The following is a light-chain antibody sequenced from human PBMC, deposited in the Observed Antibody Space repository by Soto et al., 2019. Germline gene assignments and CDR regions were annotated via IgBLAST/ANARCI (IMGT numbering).Light chain of an antibody. CDR3: QEYDNLPPLT. V-gene: IGKV1-33*01. J-gene: IGKJ4*01. Sequence: DIQMTQAPSSLSASVGDRVTITCQASQDISNYLNWYQQKPGKAPKRLIYDASNLETGVPPRFSGSESGTDFTFPISSLQPEDIATYYCQEYDNLPPLTFGGGTKVEIK. CDR1: QDISNY. CDR2: DAS.